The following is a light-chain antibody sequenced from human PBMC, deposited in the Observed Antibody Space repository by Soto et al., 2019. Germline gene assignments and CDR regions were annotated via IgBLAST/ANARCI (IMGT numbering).Light chain of an antibody. J-gene: IGKJ4*01. CDR2: GAS. Sequence: EIVMTQSPANLSVSPGERATLSCRASQIVSSNLAWYHQKTGQAPRLLIYGASTRATGIPARFSGSGSGTELTLTISGLQSEDVAVYYCQQYKNWPLTFGGGTKVEMK. CDR1: QIVSSN. CDR3: QQYKNWPLT. V-gene: IGKV3-15*01.